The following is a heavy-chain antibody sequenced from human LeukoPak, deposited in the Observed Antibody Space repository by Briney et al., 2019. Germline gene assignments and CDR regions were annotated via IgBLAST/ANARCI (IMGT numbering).Heavy chain of an antibody. D-gene: IGHD5-24*01. J-gene: IGHJ4*02. CDR3: VRDGDDFNFDY. V-gene: IGHV3-74*01. CDR1: GFTFSSHW. CDR2: VKGDGTFT. Sequence: PGGSLRLSCAASGFTFSSHWMHWVRQAPGKGLVWVSRVKGDGTFTNYADSVYSRFTISRDNAKNTLYPHMHSLRAEDTAVYYCVRDGDDFNFDYWGQGNLVTVSS.